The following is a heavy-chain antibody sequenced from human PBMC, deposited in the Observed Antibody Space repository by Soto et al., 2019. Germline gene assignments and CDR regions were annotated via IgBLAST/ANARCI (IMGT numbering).Heavy chain of an antibody. V-gene: IGHV3-53*01. CDR2: FLIGGDT. CDR1: GFVVTDYY. Sequence: LRLSCAASGFVVTDYYMSWVRQAPGKGLEWVAVFLIGGDTHYGESVKGRFTISRDNSKNTLYLQMNSLRAEDTAVYYCAREPLWSCPLPLDAYYLGGQGTMIPVSS. CDR3: AREPLWSCPLPLDAYYL. J-gene: IGHJ3*01. D-gene: IGHD3-3*01.